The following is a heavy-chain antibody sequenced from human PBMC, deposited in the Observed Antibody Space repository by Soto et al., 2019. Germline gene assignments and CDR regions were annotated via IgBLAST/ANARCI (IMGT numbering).Heavy chain of an antibody. V-gene: IGHV3-48*01. Sequence: GGYLRLSCATSGFILSDCAMNWVRQAPGQGVEWVSYISSSSSVIDYADSVKGRFTFSRDNARNSLYLQMNCLRAEDTAVYYCARDLSWGSNWYYYMDVWGKGTTVTVSS. CDR1: GFILSDCA. CDR2: ISSSSSVI. J-gene: IGHJ6*03. CDR3: ARDLSWGSNWYYYMDV. D-gene: IGHD7-27*01.